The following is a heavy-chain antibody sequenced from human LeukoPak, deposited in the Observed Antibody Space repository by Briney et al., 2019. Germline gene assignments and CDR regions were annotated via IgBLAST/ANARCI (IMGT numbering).Heavy chain of an antibody. J-gene: IGHJ6*03. Sequence: SETLSLTCTVSGGSISSSSYYWGWIRQPPGKGLEWIGSIYYSGSTYYNPSLKSRVTISVDMSKNQFPLELSSVTAADTAVYYCASTPPTPYYYYYMDVWGKGTTVTVSS. CDR1: GGSISSSSYY. V-gene: IGHV4-39*01. CDR2: IYYSGST. CDR3: ASTPPTPYYYYYMDV.